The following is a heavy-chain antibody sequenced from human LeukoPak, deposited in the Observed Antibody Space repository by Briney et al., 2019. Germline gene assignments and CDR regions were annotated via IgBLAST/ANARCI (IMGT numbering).Heavy chain of an antibody. CDR3: AKTLGFDY. CDR1: GFTFSSYA. V-gene: IGHV3-23*01. CDR2: ISGSGGST. J-gene: IGHJ4*02. D-gene: IGHD7-27*01. Sequence: GGSLRLSCAASGFTFSSYAMSWVRQAPGKGLEGGAAISGSGGSTYYADSVKGGCTISRENSKNTLYLQMNSLTAEYTAVYYCAKTLGFDYWGQGTLVTVPS.